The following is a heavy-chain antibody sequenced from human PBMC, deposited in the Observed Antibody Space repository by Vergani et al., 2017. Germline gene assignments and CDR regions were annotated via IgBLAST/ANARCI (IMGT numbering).Heavy chain of an antibody. CDR2: ISYDGSNK. Sequence: QVQLVESGGGVVQPGRSLRLSCAASGFTFSSYGMHWVRQAPGKGLEWVAVISYDGSNKYYADSVKGRFTISRDNSKNTLYLQMNRLRAEDTAVYYCAKDQVRARYYYGSGSYYGGYWGQGTLVTVSS. CDR3: AKDQVRARYYYGSGSYYGGY. D-gene: IGHD3-10*01. CDR1: GFTFSSYG. V-gene: IGHV3-30*18. J-gene: IGHJ4*02.